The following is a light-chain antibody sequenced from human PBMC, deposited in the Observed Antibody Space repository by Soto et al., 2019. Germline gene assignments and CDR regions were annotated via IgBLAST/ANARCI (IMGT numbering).Light chain of an antibody. V-gene: IGKV1-39*01. CDR1: QSISTF. Sequence: DIQMTQYQSTQSAFVGDRVTMTCLASQSISTFVYWYQQKPGKAPRLLIYDASSLQSGVPSRFSGSGSGTEFTLTISSLQPEDFATYYCQQSYRSPRTFGRGTKVDI. CDR3: QQSYRSPRT. CDR2: DAS. J-gene: IGKJ1*01.